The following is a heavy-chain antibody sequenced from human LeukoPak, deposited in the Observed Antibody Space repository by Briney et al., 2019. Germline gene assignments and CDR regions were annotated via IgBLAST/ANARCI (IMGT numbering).Heavy chain of an antibody. CDR2: ISGSGGST. J-gene: IGHJ4*02. CDR1: GVTFSSYG. V-gene: IGHV3-23*01. CDR3: AKERPTRRYCSGGSCYSRYFDY. Sequence: GGSLRLSRAASGVTFSSYGMSWVRQAPGKGLEWVSAISGSGGSTYYADSVKGRLTISRDISKNTLYLQMNSLRAEDTAVYYCAKERPTRRYCSGGSCYSRYFDYWGQGTLVTVSS. D-gene: IGHD2-15*01.